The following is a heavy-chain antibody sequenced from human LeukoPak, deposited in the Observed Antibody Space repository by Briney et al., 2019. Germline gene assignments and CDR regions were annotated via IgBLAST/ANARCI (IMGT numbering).Heavy chain of an antibody. J-gene: IGHJ4*02. V-gene: IGHV3-7*01. CDR2: IKPDGSDK. Sequence: PGGSLRLSCAASGFTFSDNWTTWVRQAPGKGLEWVAIIKPDGSDKAYLGSVKGRFTITRDNARNLMYLQMNNLRAEDTAVYYCARQGRPDYWGQGTLVTVSS. CDR1: GFTFSDNW. CDR3: ARQGRPDY.